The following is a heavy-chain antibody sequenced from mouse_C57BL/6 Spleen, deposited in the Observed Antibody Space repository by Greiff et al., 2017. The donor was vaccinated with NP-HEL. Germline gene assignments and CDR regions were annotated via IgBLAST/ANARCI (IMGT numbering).Heavy chain of an antibody. Sequence: DVMLVESGGGLVKPGGSLKLSCAASGFTFSSYTMSWVRQTPEKRLEWVATISGGGGNTYYPDSVKGRFTISRDNAKNTLYLKMSSLGSEDTALYYCASPPYYYDSSSYAMDYWGQGTSVTVSS. CDR2: ISGGGGNT. J-gene: IGHJ4*01. V-gene: IGHV5-9*01. CDR3: ASPPYYYDSSSYAMDY. D-gene: IGHD1-1*01. CDR1: GFTFSSYT.